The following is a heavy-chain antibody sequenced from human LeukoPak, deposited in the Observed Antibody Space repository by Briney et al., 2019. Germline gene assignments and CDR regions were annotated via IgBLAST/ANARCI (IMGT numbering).Heavy chain of an antibody. CDR1: GFTFSSYA. V-gene: IGHV3-23*01. CDR2: ISGSGGST. J-gene: IGHJ4*02. CDR3: AKAKRETRRSIVLMVYAPFDY. D-gene: IGHD2-8*01. Sequence: GGSLRLSCAASGFTFSSYAMSWVRQAPGKGLEWVSAISGSGGSTYYADSVKGRFTISRDNSKNTLYLQMNSLRAEDTAAYYCAKAKRETRRSIVLMVYAPFDYWGQGTLVTVSS.